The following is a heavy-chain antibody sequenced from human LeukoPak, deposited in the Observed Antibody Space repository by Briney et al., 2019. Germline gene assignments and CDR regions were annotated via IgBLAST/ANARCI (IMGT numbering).Heavy chain of an antibody. V-gene: IGHV4-59*08. CDR1: GGSISSYY. CDR3: ARHFDYYGSGPTPRYNWFDP. CDR2: IYTSGST. Sequence: SETLSLTCTVSGGSISSYYWSWIRQPPGKGLEWIGYIYTSGSTNYNPSLKSRVTISVDTSKNQFSLKLSSVTAADTAVYYCARHFDYYGSGPTPRYNWFDPWGQGTLVTVSS. D-gene: IGHD3-10*01. J-gene: IGHJ5*02.